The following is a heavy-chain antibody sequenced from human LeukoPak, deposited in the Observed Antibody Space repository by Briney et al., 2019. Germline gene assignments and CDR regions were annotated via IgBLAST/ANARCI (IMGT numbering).Heavy chain of an antibody. CDR2: AYYSGHT. CDR1: GGSISDNY. V-gene: IGHV4-59*12. D-gene: IGHD2-21*02. J-gene: IGHJ4*02. Sequence: PSETLSLTCTVSGGSISDNYWSWIRQPPGKGLEWIGYAYYSGHTNYNSSLKSRVTMSLDTSKSQFSLRLSSVTAADTAVYYCARDMVVTATEYYFDYWGQGTLVTVSS. CDR3: ARDMVVTATEYYFDY.